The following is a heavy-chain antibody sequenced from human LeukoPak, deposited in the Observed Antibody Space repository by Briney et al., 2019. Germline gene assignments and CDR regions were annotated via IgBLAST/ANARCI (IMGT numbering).Heavy chain of an antibody. CDR2: IYYSGST. CDR3: ARAGCGSSCYGYYYYYMDV. J-gene: IGHJ6*03. Sequence: SETLSLTCTVSGGSISSYYWSWIRQPPGKGLEWIGYIYYSGSTNYNPSLKSRVTISVDTSKNQFSLKLSSVTAADTAVYYCARAGCGSSCYGYYYYYMDVWGKGTTVTISS. D-gene: IGHD6-13*01. V-gene: IGHV4-59*01. CDR1: GGSISSYY.